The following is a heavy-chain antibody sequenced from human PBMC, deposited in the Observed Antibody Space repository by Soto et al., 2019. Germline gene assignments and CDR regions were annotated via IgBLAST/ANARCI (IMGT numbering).Heavy chain of an antibody. D-gene: IGHD3-22*01. Sequence: GESLKISCKGSGYSFAGYWITWVRQKPGKGLGWMGRIDPSDSQTYYSPSFRGHVTISVTKSITTVFLQWSSLRASDTAMYYCARQIYDSDTGPNFQYYFDSWGQGTPVTVSS. CDR1: GYSFAGYW. CDR2: IDPSDSQT. CDR3: ARQIYDSDTGPNFQYYFDS. V-gene: IGHV5-10-1*01. J-gene: IGHJ4*02.